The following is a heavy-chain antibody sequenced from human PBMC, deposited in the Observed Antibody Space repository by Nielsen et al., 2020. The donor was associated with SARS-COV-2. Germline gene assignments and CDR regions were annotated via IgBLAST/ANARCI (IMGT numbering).Heavy chain of an antibody. CDR1: GYTFTSYY. CDR3: APTRIRDGYNYPFDY. Sequence: ASVKVSCKASGYTFTSYYMHWVRQAPGQGLEWMGRISPNSGGTSYAQKFQGRVTMTRDTSITTAYMEVSRLQFDDTAVYYCAPTRIRDGYNYPFDYWGQGTLVTVSS. D-gene: IGHD5-24*01. CDR2: ISPNSGGT. J-gene: IGHJ4*02. V-gene: IGHV1-2*06.